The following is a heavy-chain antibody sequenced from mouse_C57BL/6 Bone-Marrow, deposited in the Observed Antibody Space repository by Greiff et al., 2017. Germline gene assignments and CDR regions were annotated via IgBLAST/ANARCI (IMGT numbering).Heavy chain of an antibody. V-gene: IGHV1-64*01. CDR2: IHPNSGST. D-gene: IGHD2-5*01. Sequence: VQLQQPGAELVKPGASVKLSCKASGYTFTSYWMHWVKQRPGQGLEWIGMIHPNSGSTNYNEKFKSKATLTVDKSSSTAYMQLSSLTSEDSAVYYCARVDYSNYVDWYFDVWRTGTTVTVSS. CDR3: ARVDYSNYVDWYFDV. J-gene: IGHJ1*03. CDR1: GYTFTSYW.